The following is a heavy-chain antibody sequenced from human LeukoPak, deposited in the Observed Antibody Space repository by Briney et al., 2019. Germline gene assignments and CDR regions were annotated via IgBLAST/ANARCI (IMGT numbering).Heavy chain of an antibody. V-gene: IGHV1-69*13. CDR1: GGTFSSYA. J-gene: IGHJ4*02. D-gene: IGHD2-8*01. CDR3: ARDRQHCTNGVCYKNVFDY. CDR2: IIPIFGTA. Sequence: GASVTVSCKASGGTFSSYAISWVRQAPRQGLEGMGGIIPIFGTANYAQKFQGRVTITADESTSTAYMELSSLRSEDTAVYYCARDRQHCTNGVCYKNVFDYWGQGTLVTVSS.